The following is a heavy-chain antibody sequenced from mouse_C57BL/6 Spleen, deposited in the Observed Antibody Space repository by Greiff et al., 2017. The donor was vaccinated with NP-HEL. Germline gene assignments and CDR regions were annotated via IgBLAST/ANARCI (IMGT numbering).Heavy chain of an antibody. J-gene: IGHJ2*01. CDR1: GFTFSDFY. D-gene: IGHD4-1*01. CDR2: SRNKANDYTT. CDR3: ARDASSGTFDY. Sequence: EVMLVESGGGLVQSGRSLRLSCATSGFTFSDFYMEWVRQAPGKGLEWIAASRNKANDYTTEYSASVKGRFIVSRDTSQSILYLQMNALRAEDTAIYYCARDASSGTFDYWGQGTTLTVSS. V-gene: IGHV7-1*01.